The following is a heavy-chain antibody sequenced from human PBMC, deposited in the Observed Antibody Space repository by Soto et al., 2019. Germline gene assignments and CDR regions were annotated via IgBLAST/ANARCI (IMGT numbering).Heavy chain of an antibody. CDR2: SRNKANSYTT. J-gene: IGHJ6*02. CDR3: ARGVIIINYYYGMDV. CDR1: GFTFSDHY. V-gene: IGHV3-72*01. D-gene: IGHD3-9*01. Sequence: TGGSLRLSCAASGFTFSDHYMDWVRQAPGKGLEWVGRSRNKANSYTTEYAASVKGRFTISRDDSKNSLYLQMNSLKTEDTAVYYCARGVIIINYYYGMDVWGQGTTVTVSS.